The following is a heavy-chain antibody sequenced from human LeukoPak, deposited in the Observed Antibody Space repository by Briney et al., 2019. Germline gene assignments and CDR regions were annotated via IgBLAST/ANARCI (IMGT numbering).Heavy chain of an antibody. V-gene: IGHV1-69*05. Sequence: SVKVSCKASGGTFSSYAISWVRQAPGQGLEWMGGIIPIFGTANYAQKFQGRVTITTDESTSTAYMELSSLRSEDTAVYYCARDFFMITFGGAIGYWGQGTLVTVSP. CDR1: GGTFSSYA. J-gene: IGHJ4*02. CDR2: IIPIFGTA. CDR3: ARDFFMITFGGAIGY. D-gene: IGHD3-16*01.